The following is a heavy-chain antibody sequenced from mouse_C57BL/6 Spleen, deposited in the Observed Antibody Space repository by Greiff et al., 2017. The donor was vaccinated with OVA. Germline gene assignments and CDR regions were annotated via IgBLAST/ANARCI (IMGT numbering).Heavy chain of an antibody. CDR3: ARLGPSTYFDY. CDR1: GFTFSDYG. CDR2: ISSGSSTI. J-gene: IGHJ2*01. D-gene: IGHD4-1*01. Sequence: EVKLMESGGGLVKPGGSLKLSCAASGFTFSDYGMHWVRQAPEKGLEWVAYISSGSSTIYYADTVKGRFTISRDNAKNTLFLQMTSLRSEDTAMYYCARLGPSTYFDYWGQGTTLTVSS. V-gene: IGHV5-17*01.